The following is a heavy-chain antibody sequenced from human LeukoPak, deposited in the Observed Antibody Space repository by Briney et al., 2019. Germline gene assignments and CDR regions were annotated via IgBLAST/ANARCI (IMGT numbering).Heavy chain of an antibody. CDR2: INPSGGST. J-gene: IGHJ5*02. Sequence: ASVKVSCKASGYTFTSYYMHWVRQAPGQGLEWMGIINPSGGSTSYAQKFQGRVTMTRDTSTSTAYMELRSLRSDDTAVYYCARCIAAPWLDPWGQGTLVTVSS. CDR3: ARCIAAPWLDP. V-gene: IGHV1-46*01. D-gene: IGHD6-13*01. CDR1: GYTFTSYY.